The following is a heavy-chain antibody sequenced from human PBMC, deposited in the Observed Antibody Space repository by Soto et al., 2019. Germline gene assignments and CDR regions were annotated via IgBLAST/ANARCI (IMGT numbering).Heavy chain of an antibody. Sequence: QVQLQESGPGLVKPSETLSLTCTVSGGSMSSYYWSWIRQPPGKGLEWIGYVYYSGSTNYNPFHKSRVTMSVDTPKNQFSLKLSSVTAADTAVYYCARRGYGPGFPYYYGMDVWGQGTTVTVSS. V-gene: IGHV4-59*01. J-gene: IGHJ6*02. CDR1: GGSMSSYY. D-gene: IGHD3-10*01. CDR2: VYYSGST. CDR3: ARRGYGPGFPYYYGMDV.